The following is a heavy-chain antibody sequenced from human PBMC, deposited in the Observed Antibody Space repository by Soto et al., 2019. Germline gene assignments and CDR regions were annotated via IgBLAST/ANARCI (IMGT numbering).Heavy chain of an antibody. CDR3: ATHQGYYGSGTYCFEN. Sequence: SETLSLTCTVSGCSISRSSYYWGWIRQPPGKGLEWIGSIYYSGTTYYNPSLKSRVTISVDTSKNQFSLKLSSVTAADTAVFYCATHQGYYGSGTYCFENWGPGTLVTVS. J-gene: IGHJ4*02. CDR1: GCSISRSSYY. V-gene: IGHV4-39*01. D-gene: IGHD3-10*01. CDR2: IYYSGTT.